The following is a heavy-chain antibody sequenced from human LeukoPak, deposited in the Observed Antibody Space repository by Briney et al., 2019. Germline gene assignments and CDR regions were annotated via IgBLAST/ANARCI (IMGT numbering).Heavy chain of an antibody. CDR2: IRYDASNK. D-gene: IGHD4-17*01. V-gene: IGHV3-30*02. J-gene: IGHJ5*02. Sequence: GGPLRHSCAASGFTFSSYGMQWVRQAPDKGVEWVAYIRYDASNKYYADSVKGRFTISRDNSKNTLYLQMNSLRAEDTAGYCCAKDPKPYGDYVGWFDPWGQGTLVTVSS. CDR1: GFTFSSYG. CDR3: AKDPKPYGDYVGWFDP.